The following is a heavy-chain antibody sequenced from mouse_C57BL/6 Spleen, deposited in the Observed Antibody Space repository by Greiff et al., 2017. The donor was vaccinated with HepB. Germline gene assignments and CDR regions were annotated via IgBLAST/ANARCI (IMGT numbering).Heavy chain of an antibody. V-gene: IGHV3-6*01. CDR2: ISYDGSN. Sequence: EVQLQESGPGLVKPSQSLSLTCSVTGYSITSGYYWNWIRQFPGNKLEWMGYISYDGSNNYNPSLKNRISITRDTSKNQFFLKLNSVTTEDTATYYYARRKQGYFDVWGTGTTVTVSS. CDR3: ARRKQGYFDV. CDR1: GYSITSGYY. J-gene: IGHJ1*03.